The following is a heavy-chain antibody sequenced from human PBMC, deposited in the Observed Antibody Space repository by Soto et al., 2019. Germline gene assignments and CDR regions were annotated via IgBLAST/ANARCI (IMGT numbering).Heavy chain of an antibody. J-gene: IGHJ6*02. D-gene: IGHD3-22*01. V-gene: IGHV1-2*04. CDR2: INPNSGGT. CDR1: GYTLTGYY. CDR3: ARGRYYDSSGTGSYYYGMDV. Sequence: ASVKVSCKASGYTLTGYYMHWVRQAPGQGLEWMGWINPNSGGTNYAQKFQGWVTMTRDTSISTAYMELSRLRSDDTAVYYCARGRYYDSSGTGSYYYGMDVWGQGTTVTVSS.